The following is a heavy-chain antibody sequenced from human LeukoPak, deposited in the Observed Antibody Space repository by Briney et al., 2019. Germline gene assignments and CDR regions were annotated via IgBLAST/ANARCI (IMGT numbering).Heavy chain of an antibody. Sequence: GGSLRLSCAASGFTFSSYSMNWVRQAPGKGLEWVSSISSSSSYIYYADSVKGRFTISRDNAKNSLYLQMDSLRAEDTAVYYCARVYSGSFDDAFDIWGQGTMVTVSS. CDR2: ISSSSSYI. J-gene: IGHJ3*02. V-gene: IGHV3-21*01. D-gene: IGHD1-26*01. CDR1: GFTFSSYS. CDR3: ARVYSGSFDDAFDI.